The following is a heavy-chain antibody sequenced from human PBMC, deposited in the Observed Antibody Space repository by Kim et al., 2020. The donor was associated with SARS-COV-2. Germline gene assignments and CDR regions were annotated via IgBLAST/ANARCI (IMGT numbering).Heavy chain of an antibody. CDR1: GGSFSGYY. J-gene: IGHJ4*02. CDR2: INHSGST. D-gene: IGHD6-13*01. V-gene: IGHV4-34*01. Sequence: SETLSLTCAVYGGSFSGYYWSWIRQPPGKGLEWIGEINHSGSTNYNPSLKSRVTISVDTSKNQFSLKLSSVTAADTAVYYCARGRLVTIAAAGFRFDYWGQGTLVTVSS. CDR3: ARGRLVTIAAAGFRFDY.